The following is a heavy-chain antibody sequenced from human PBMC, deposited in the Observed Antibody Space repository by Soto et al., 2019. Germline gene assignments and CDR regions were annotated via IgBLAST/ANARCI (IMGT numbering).Heavy chain of an antibody. CDR3: AKDRGANFWSGYPAIIDY. D-gene: IGHD3-3*01. Sequence: GGSLRLSCAASGFTFSSYAMSWVRQAPGKGLEWVSAISGSGGSTYYADSVKGRFTISRDNSKNTLYLQMNSLRAEDTAVYYCAKDRGANFWSGYPAIIDYWGQGTLVTVSS. V-gene: IGHV3-23*01. CDR2: ISGSGGST. CDR1: GFTFSSYA. J-gene: IGHJ4*02.